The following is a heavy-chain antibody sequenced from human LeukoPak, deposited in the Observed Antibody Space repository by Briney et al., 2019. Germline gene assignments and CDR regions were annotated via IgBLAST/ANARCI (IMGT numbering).Heavy chain of an antibody. D-gene: IGHD1-26*01. CDR3: ARDTTRDPFSY. CDR1: GFAVSSNY. J-gene: IGHJ4*02. CDR2: IYSGGST. V-gene: IGHV3-53*01. Sequence: HTGESLRLSCAASGFAVSSNYMSWVRQAPGKGLEWVSVIYSGGSTYCADSVKGRFTISRDNSKNTLYLQMNSLRAEDTAVYYCARDTTRDPFSYWGQGTLVTVSS.